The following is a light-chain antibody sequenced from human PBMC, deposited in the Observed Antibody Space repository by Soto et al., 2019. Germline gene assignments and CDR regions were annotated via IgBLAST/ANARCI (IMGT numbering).Light chain of an antibody. CDR1: QSVSSY. V-gene: IGKV3-11*01. CDR3: QQRSNWPRT. Sequence: EIVLTQSPATLSLSPGERATLSCRSSQSVSSYLAWYQQKPGQAPRLLIYDASNRGTGIPARFSGSGSGTDFTLTISSLEPADFAVYYCQQRSNWPRTFGQGTKVEIK. J-gene: IGKJ1*01. CDR2: DAS.